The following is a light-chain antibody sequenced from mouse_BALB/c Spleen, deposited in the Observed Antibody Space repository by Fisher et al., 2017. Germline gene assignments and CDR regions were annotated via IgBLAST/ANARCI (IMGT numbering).Light chain of an antibody. CDR3: QQYHSYPPT. Sequence: IVMTQTPAIMSTSLGERVTMTCTASSSVSSSYLHWYQQKPGSSPKLWIYGTSNLASGVPVRFSGSGSGTSYSLTISSMEAEDAATYYCQQYHSYPPTFGGGTKLEIK. CDR1: SSVSSSY. J-gene: IGKJ1*01. CDR2: GTS. V-gene: IGKV4-74*01.